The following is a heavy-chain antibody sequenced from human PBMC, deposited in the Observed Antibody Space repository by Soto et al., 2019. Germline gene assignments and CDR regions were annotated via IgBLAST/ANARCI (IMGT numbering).Heavy chain of an antibody. CDR3: ARASLRYCSSTSCYSGLGY. CDR2: INAGNGNT. Sequence: QVPLVQSGAEVKKPGASVKVSCKASGYTFTSYAMHWVRQAPGQRLEWMGWINAGNGNTKYSQKFQGRVTITRHTSASTAYMELSSLRSEDTAVYYCARASLRYCSSTSCYSGLGYWGQGTLVTVSS. D-gene: IGHD2-2*01. V-gene: IGHV1-3*01. J-gene: IGHJ4*02. CDR1: GYTFTSYA.